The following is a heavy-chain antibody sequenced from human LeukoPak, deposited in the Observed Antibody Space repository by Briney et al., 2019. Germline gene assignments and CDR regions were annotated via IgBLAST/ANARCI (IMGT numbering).Heavy chain of an antibody. CDR1: GFNFSSFV. D-gene: IGHD2-15*01. J-gene: IGHJ4*02. CDR2: ISGSAGIT. Sequence: GGSLRLSCVTSGFNFSSFVMNWVRQAPGKGLGWISGISGSAGITYYADSVKGRFTISRDNSKNTFSLHMSSLRAEDTALYYCAKDGRFGDFDHWGQGTLVAVSS. CDR3: AKDGRFGDFDH. V-gene: IGHV3-23*01.